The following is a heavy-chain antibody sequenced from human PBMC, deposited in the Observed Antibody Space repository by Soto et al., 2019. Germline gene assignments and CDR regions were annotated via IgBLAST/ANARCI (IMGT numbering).Heavy chain of an antibody. CDR1: GFTFSSYG. D-gene: IGHD2-15*01. V-gene: IGHV3-33*01. CDR2: IWYDGSNK. Sequence: PGGSLRLSCAASGFTFSSYGMHWVRQAPGKGLEWVAVIWYDGSNKYYADSVKGRFTISRDNSKNTLYLQMNSLRAEDTAVYYFARAGCCELVDAFDIWGRGTMVTVSS. J-gene: IGHJ3*02. CDR3: ARAGCCELVDAFDI.